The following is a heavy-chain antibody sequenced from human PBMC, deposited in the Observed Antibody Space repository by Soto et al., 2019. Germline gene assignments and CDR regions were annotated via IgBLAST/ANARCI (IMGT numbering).Heavy chain of an antibody. CDR2: IWFDGSYK. V-gene: IGHV3-33*08. J-gene: IGHJ3*02. CDR3: ARATADAFDI. Sequence: GGSLRLSCAASGFTFSSYAMHWVRQAPGKGLEWVAVIWFDGSYKYYVDSVKGRFTISRDNSNNMLYLQMNSLRAGDTAVYYCARATADAFDIWGQGTMVTVSS. CDR1: GFTFSSYA.